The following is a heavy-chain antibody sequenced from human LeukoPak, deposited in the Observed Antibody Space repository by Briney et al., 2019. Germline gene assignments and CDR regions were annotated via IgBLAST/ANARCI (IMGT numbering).Heavy chain of an antibody. D-gene: IGHD5-24*01. CDR3: ARADSYNSQGHAFGI. Sequence: GGSLRLSCAASGFTFSSYAMNWVRQAPGKGLEWVAGISYDGGNKYYADSVKGRFTISRDNSKNTLYLQMNSLRAEDTAVYYCARADSYNSQGHAFGIWGQGTMVTVSS. V-gene: IGHV3-30*04. J-gene: IGHJ3*02. CDR1: GFTFSSYA. CDR2: ISYDGGNK.